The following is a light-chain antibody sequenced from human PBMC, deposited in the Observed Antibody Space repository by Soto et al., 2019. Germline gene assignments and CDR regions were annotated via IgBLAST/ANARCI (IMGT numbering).Light chain of an antibody. CDR2: EVS. J-gene: IGLJ1*01. V-gene: IGLV2-14*01. Sequence: QSALTQPASVSGSPGQSITISCTGTSSDVGLYDYVSWYQQHPGKAPQLMIYEVSNRPSGVSNRFSASKSGNTASLFISGLQAEDEADYYCSSYTSDSSSVFGSGTKVTV. CDR3: SSYTSDSSSV. CDR1: SSDVGLYDY.